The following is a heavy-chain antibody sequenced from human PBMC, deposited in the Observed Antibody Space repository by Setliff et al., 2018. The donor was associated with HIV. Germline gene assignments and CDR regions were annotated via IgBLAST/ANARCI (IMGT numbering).Heavy chain of an antibody. J-gene: IGHJ3*02. V-gene: IGHV4-61*02. Sequence: SETLSLTCTVSGGSISSGSYYWSWIRQPAGKGLEWIGRIYTSGNTNYNPSLKSRVTISVDTSKNQFSLKLRSVTAADTAMYYCARGLGFGSFWDDAFDIWGQGTMVTVSS. CDR1: GGSISSGSYY. D-gene: IGHD6-13*01. CDR2: IYTSGNT. CDR3: ARGLGFGSFWDDAFDI.